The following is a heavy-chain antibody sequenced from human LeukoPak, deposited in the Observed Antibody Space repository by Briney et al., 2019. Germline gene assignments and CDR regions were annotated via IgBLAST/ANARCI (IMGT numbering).Heavy chain of an antibody. CDR1: GYTFNKYG. Sequence: GASVKVSCTASGYTFNKYGISWVRQAPGQGLEWMGWISCYNGDTNYAQKLQGRVTLSTDTPTTTVYLELRSLRSDDMAVYYCARDPSNTSGWKTWFDTWGQGTPVTVSS. CDR3: ARDPSNTSGWKTWFDT. J-gene: IGHJ5*02. CDR2: ISCYNGDT. D-gene: IGHD6-19*01. V-gene: IGHV1-18*03.